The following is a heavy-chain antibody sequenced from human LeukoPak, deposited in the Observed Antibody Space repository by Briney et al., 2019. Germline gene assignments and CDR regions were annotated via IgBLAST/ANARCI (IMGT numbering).Heavy chain of an antibody. Sequence: ASVKVSCKASGYSFPSYGISGVRQAPGQGPEWMGWISPYNDNTNYAQKLQGRATLTTDTSPSTGYMELRSLRSDDTAVYYCARHLYGSGTYYHFAYWGQGTLVTVSS. D-gene: IGHD3-10*01. J-gene: IGHJ4*02. CDR1: GYSFPSYG. CDR3: ARHLYGSGTYYHFAY. V-gene: IGHV1-18*01. CDR2: ISPYNDNT.